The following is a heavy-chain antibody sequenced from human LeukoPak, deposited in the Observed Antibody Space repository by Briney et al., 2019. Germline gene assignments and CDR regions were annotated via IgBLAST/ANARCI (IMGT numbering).Heavy chain of an antibody. J-gene: IGHJ4*02. CDR1: GITLSNYD. CDR3: ARRGVVIRVILVGFHKEAYYFDS. Sequence: GGSLRLSCAVSGITLSNYDMSWVRQAPGKGLEWVAGISGSGGRTSYADSVKGRSTISRDNPKNTLYLQMNSLGAEATAVYFCARRGVVIRVILVGFHKEAYYFDSWGQGALVTVSS. CDR2: ISGSGGRT. D-gene: IGHD3-22*01. V-gene: IGHV3-23*01.